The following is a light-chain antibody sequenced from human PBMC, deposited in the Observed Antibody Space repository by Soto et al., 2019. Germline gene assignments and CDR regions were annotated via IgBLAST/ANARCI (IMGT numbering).Light chain of an antibody. Sequence: QSALTQPASVSGSPGQSITISCTGTSSDIGVYDYVSWYQQHPGKAPKLIIYEVTNRPSGLPNRFSGSKSDNTASLTISGLQAEDEADYYCVSHISVAYRSIYVFGTGTKVTVL. CDR3: VSHISVAYRSIYV. V-gene: IGLV2-14*01. CDR2: EVT. J-gene: IGLJ1*01. CDR1: SSDIGVYDY.